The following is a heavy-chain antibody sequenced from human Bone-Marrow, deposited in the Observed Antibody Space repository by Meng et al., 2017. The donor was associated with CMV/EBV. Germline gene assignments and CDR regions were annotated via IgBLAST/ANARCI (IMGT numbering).Heavy chain of an antibody. CDR1: AFCSSRYG. D-gene: IGHD3-10*01. V-gene: IGHV3-33*06. CDR2: IWKDRSDK. CDR3: AKDSYGSGYWNFDL. J-gene: IGHJ2*01. Sequence: SAFCSSRYGMHWVRQALCKGLEWVGVIWKDRSDKNYADSVQRRFTLSRENSKNTLFLQMNSLRAEDTAVYFCAKDSYGSGYWNFDLWGRGTLVTVSS.